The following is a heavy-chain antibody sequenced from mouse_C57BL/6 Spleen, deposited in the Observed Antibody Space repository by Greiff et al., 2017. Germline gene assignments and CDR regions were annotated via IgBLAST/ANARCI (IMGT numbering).Heavy chain of an antibody. CDR3: AREDGPWYFDV. CDR2: IDPSDSET. D-gene: IGHD2-3*01. Sequence: QVQLQQPGAELVRPGSSVKLSCKASGYTFTSYWMHWVKQRPIQGLEWIGNIDPSDSETHYNQKFKDKATLTVDKSSSTAYMQLSSLTSEDSAVYYCAREDGPWYFDVWGTGTTVTVSS. V-gene: IGHV1-52*01. CDR1: GYTFTSYW. J-gene: IGHJ1*03.